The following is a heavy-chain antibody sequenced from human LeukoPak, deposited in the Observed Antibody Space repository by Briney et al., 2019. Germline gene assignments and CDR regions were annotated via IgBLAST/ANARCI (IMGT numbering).Heavy chain of an antibody. CDR1: GFTVSSNY. J-gene: IGHJ6*02. Sequence: GGSLRLSCAASGFTVSSNYMSWVRQAPGKGLEWVSVIYSGGSTYYADSVKGRFTISRDNSKNTLYLQMNSLRAEDTAVYYCARCYVLGELSNYYGMDVWGQGTTVTVSS. CDR3: ARCYVLGELSNYYGMDV. D-gene: IGHD3-10*01. CDR2: IYSGGST. V-gene: IGHV3-53*01.